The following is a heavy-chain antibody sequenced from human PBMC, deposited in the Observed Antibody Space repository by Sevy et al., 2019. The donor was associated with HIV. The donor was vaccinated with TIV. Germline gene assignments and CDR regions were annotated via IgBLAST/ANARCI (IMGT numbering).Heavy chain of an antibody. V-gene: IGHV3-74*01. CDR2: VNSDGST. CDR3: VAANSWEDY. D-gene: IGHD6-13*01. CDR1: GYTFSNYW. Sequence: GESLKISCEGSGYTFSNYWMHWVRQAPGQGLEWVSRVNSDGSTAYADSVKGRFTISRDNAENTMSLQMNSLRAEDTALYYCVAANSWEDYWGQGTLVTVSS. J-gene: IGHJ4*02.